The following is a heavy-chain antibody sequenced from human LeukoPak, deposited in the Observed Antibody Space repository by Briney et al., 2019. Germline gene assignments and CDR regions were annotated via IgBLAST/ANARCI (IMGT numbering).Heavy chain of an antibody. D-gene: IGHD3-22*01. CDR3: VKSVDLDYYDSSGVAFDI. CDR1: GFTFSSYA. J-gene: IGHJ3*02. CDR2: ISSNGGST. V-gene: IGHV3-64D*09. Sequence: GGSLRLSCSASGFTFSSYAMHWVRQAPGKGLEYVSAISSNGGSTYYADSVKGRFTISRDNSKNTLYLQMSGLRAEDTAVYYCVKSVDLDYYDSSGVAFDIWGQGTMVTVSS.